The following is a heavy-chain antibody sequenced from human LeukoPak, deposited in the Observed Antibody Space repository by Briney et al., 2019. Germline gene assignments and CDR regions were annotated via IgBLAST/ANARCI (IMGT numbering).Heavy chain of an antibody. CDR1: GSSINSPYY. Sequence: SETLSLTCTVSGSSINSPYYWAWIRQTPGQGLEWMGNIFHGVTSYYNPSLNSRVTISVDTSKNQFSLKVTSVTPADTAVYYCARDTAMVGFDYWGQGTLVIVSS. V-gene: IGHV4-38-2*02. CDR3: ARDTAMVGFDY. CDR2: IFHGVTS. D-gene: IGHD5-18*01. J-gene: IGHJ4*02.